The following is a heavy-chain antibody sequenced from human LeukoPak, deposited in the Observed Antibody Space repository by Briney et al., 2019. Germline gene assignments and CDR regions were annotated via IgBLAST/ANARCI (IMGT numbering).Heavy chain of an antibody. J-gene: IGHJ4*02. Sequence: PSETLSLTCAVYGGSFSGYYWSWIRQPPGKGLEGIGEINHSGSTNYNPSLKSRVTISVDTSKNQFSLKPSSVTAADTAVYYCARGSDVDTAMVTYYFDYWGQGTLVTVSS. CDR1: GGSFSGYY. CDR3: ARGSDVDTAMVTYYFDY. CDR2: INHSGST. V-gene: IGHV4-34*01. D-gene: IGHD5-18*01.